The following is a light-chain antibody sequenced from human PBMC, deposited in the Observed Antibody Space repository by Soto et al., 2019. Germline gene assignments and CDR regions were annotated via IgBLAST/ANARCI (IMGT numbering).Light chain of an antibody. J-gene: IGLJ2*01. CDR2: SNN. Sequence: QSVLTQPPSASGTPGQRVTISCSGSSSNIGSNTVNWYQQLPGTAPKLLIYSNNQRPSGVPDRFSGSKSGTSASLAISGLQSEDDADYYCEAWDDSLNGVVFGGGTKVTVL. CDR1: SSNIGSNT. CDR3: EAWDDSLNGVV. V-gene: IGLV1-44*01.